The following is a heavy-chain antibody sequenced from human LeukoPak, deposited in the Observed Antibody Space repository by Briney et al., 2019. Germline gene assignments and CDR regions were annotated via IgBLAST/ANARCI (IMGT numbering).Heavy chain of an antibody. CDR3: ARDGTMIVVSVDACDI. CDR2: ISAYNGNT. CDR1: GYTSTSYG. J-gene: IGHJ3*02. V-gene: IGHV1-18*01. D-gene: IGHD3-22*01. Sequence: GASVKDSCKAPGYTSTSYGISWVRQAPGQGLEWMVCISAYNGNTSYAQKLQGRVTMTTDTSTSTAYKELRNLRSDDTAVYYSARDGTMIVVSVDACDIWGKGTMVTVSS.